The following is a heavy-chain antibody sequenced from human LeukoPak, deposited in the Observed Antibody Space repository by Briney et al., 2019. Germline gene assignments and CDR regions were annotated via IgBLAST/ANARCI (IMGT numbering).Heavy chain of an antibody. J-gene: IGHJ3*01. CDR3: VRDLYSRSPYFDV. D-gene: IGHD2-21*01. V-gene: IGHV3-30*03. CDR2: ISYDGRDK. Sequence: GGSLRLSCAASGFTFASYAMYWVRQAPGRGLEWVASISYDGRDKYYVDSVKGRFFISKDSSMSTLYLDMNSLRPEDTALYYCVRDLYSRSPYFDVWG. CDR1: GFTFASYA.